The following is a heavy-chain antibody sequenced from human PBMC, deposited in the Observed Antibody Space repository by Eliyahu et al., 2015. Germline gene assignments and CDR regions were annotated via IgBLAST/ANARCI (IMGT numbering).Heavy chain of an antibody. CDR1: XXXISXYY. CDR2: IYYSGST. Sequence: QVQLQESGPGLVKPSETLSLXXPXSXXXISXYYWXWIRPPPGKGLEWIGYIYYSGSTNYNPSLKSRVTISVDTSKNQFSLKLSSVTAADTAVYYCARVVMGLYYFDYWGQGTLVTVSS. CDR3: ARVVMGLYYFDY. V-gene: IGHV4-59*01. J-gene: IGHJ4*02. D-gene: IGHD2-8*01.